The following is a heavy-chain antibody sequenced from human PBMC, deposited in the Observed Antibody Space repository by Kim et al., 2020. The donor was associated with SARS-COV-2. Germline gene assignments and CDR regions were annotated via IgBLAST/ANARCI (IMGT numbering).Heavy chain of an antibody. V-gene: IGHV5-51*01. J-gene: IGHJ3*02. CDR2: IYPGDSDT. CDR3: ASTIYYYDSSGRAFDI. CDR1: GYSFTSYW. D-gene: IGHD3-22*01. Sequence: GESLKISCKGSGYSFTSYWIGWVRQMPGKGLEWMGIIYPGDSDTRYSPSFQGQVTISADKSISTAYLQWSSLKASDTAMYYCASTIYYYDSSGRAFDIWGQGTMVTVSS.